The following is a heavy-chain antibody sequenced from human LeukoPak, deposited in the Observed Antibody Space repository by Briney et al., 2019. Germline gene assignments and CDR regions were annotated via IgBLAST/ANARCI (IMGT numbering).Heavy chain of an antibody. Sequence: RSSQTLSLTCTVSGGSISSYYWSWIRQPPGKGLEWIGYIYYSGSTNYNPSLKSRVTISVDTSKNQFSLKLSSVTAADTAVYYCARLDYGDGTDYWGQGTLVTVSS. CDR2: IYYSGST. V-gene: IGHV4-59*01. J-gene: IGHJ4*02. CDR1: GGSISSYY. CDR3: ARLDYGDGTDY. D-gene: IGHD4-17*01.